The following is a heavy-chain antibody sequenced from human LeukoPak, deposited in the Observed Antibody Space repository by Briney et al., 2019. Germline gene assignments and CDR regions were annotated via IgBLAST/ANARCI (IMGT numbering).Heavy chain of an antibody. CDR1: GFTFSSYN. D-gene: IGHD1-1*01. J-gene: IGHJ4*02. Sequence: AGGSLRLSCAASGFTFSSYNMNWVRQAPGKGLEWVSCISTSSIYIYNADSVKGRFTISRDNAKNSLYLQMNSLRAEDTAVYYCARDQDWNDRGGLDYWGQGTLVTVSS. V-gene: IGHV3-21*01. CDR2: ISTSSIYI. CDR3: ARDQDWNDRGGLDY.